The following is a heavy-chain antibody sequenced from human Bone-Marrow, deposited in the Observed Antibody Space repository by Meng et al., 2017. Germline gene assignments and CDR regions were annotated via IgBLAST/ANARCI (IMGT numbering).Heavy chain of an antibody. CDR3: ARDLDSLWSGYGMDV. J-gene: IGHJ6*02. D-gene: IGHD2-2*03. Sequence: GESLKISCAASGFTLSSYWMSWVRQAPGKGLEWVANIKQDGSEKYYVDSVKGRFTISRDNAKNSLYLQMNSLRAEDTAVYYCARDLDSLWSGYGMDVWGQGTTVTVSS. V-gene: IGHV3-7*01. CDR2: IKQDGSEK. CDR1: GFTLSSYW.